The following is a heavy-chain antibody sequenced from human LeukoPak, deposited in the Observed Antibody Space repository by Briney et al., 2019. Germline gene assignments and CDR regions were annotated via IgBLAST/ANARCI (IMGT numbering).Heavy chain of an antibody. CDR1: GFTFSSYG. Sequence: GGSLRLSCAASGFTFSSYGMSWVRQAPGKGLEWVSAISGSGGSTYYADSVKGRFTISRDNSKNTLYLQMNNLRAEDTAVYYCAKDIGFDCSGGSCYYFDYWGQGTLVTVSS. V-gene: IGHV3-23*01. D-gene: IGHD2-15*01. CDR2: ISGSGGST. CDR3: AKDIGFDCSGGSCYYFDY. J-gene: IGHJ4*02.